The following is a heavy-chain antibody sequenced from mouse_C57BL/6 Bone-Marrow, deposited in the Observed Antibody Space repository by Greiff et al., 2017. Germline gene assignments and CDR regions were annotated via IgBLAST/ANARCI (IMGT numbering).Heavy chain of an antibody. D-gene: IGHD1-1*01. CDR2: IDPSDSYT. J-gene: IGHJ4*01. CDR3: ARFGTTVVSYYAMDY. V-gene: IGHV1-69*01. Sequence: QVQLQQPGAELVMPGASVKLSCKASGYTFTSYWMHWVKQRPGQGLEWIGEIDPSDSYTNYNQKFKGKSTLTGDKSSSTAYMQLSSLTSEDSAVYFCARFGTTVVSYYAMDYWGQGTSVTVSS. CDR1: GYTFTSYW.